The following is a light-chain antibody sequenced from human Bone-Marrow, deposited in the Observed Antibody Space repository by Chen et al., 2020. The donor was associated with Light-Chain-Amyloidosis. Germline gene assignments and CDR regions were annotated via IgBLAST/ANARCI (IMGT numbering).Light chain of an antibody. CDR1: QSVSSNF. CDR3: QQYGSTPLT. J-gene: IGKJ4*01. Sequence: EIVFTQSPGTLSLSPGERATLSCRASQSVSSNFLAWYQQKPGQAPGLLIYDASSRATGIPDRFSGSGSGTDFTLTISRLEPEDFAVYYCQQYGSTPLTFGGGTKVEIK. CDR2: DAS. V-gene: IGKV3-20*01.